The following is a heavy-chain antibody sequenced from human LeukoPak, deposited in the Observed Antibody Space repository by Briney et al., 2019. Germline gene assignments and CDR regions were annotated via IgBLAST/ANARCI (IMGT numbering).Heavy chain of an antibody. CDR1: GFTFSSYA. CDR2: IRYVGSNK. CDR3: AKARAIRPTDAFDI. Sequence: GGSLRLSCAASGFTFSSYAMSWVRQAPGKGLEWVAFIRYVGSNKYYADSVKGRFTISRDNSKNTLYLQMNSLRAEDTAVYYCAKARAIRPTDAFDIWGQGTMVTVSS. J-gene: IGHJ3*02. V-gene: IGHV3-30*02. D-gene: IGHD5-24*01.